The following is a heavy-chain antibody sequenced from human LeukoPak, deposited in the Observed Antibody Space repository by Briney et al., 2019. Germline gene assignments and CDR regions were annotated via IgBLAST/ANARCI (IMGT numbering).Heavy chain of an antibody. CDR1: GGSISSSSYY. J-gene: IGHJ4*02. D-gene: IGHD4-23*01. CDR2: IYYSGST. V-gene: IGHV4-39*01. CDR3: ARQTYGGNSGGYFDY. Sequence: SETLSLTCTVSGGSISSSSYYWGWIRQPPGKGLEWIGSIYYSGSTYYNPSLKSRVTISVDTSKNQFSLKLSSVTAADTAVYYCARQTYGGNSGGYFDYWGQGTLVTVSS.